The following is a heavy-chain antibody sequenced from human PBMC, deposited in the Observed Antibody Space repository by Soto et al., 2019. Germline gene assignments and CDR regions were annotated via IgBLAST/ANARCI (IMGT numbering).Heavy chain of an antibody. Sequence: EVHLVDSGGGLVQPGGSLRLSCVASGFPFSSYWMSWVRQAPGKGLEWVANIKEDGSDKYYVDSVKGRFTISRDNAKNSRYLQMNSLRVEDTAVYYCVGVSLTGSWGQGALVAGSS. CDR1: GFPFSSYW. D-gene: IGHD3-9*01. CDR2: IKEDGSDK. J-gene: IGHJ5*02. CDR3: VGVSLTGS. V-gene: IGHV3-7*01.